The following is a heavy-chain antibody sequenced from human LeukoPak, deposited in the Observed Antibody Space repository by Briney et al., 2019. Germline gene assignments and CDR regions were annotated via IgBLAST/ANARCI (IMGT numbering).Heavy chain of an antibody. CDR2: ISYDGSNK. Sequence: PGGSLRLSCAASGFTFSSYAMHWVRQAPGKGLEWVAVISYDGSNKYYADSVKGRFTISRDNSKNTLYLQMNSLRAEDTAVYYCARETGYCSSTSCPFDYWGQGTLVTVSS. D-gene: IGHD2-2*01. J-gene: IGHJ4*02. CDR3: ARETGYCSSTSCPFDY. CDR1: GFTFSSYA. V-gene: IGHV3-30*01.